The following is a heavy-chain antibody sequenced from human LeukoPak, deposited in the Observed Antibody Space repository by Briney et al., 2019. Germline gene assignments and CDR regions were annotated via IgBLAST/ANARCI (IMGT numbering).Heavy chain of an antibody. V-gene: IGHV3-11*01. J-gene: IGHJ4*02. CDR1: GFTFSDYY. CDR2: ISSSGSTI. D-gene: IGHD3-10*01. Sequence: PGGSLRLSCAASGFTFSDYYMSWIRQAPGKGLEWVSYISSSGSTIYYADSVKGRFTISRDNSKNTLYLQMNSLRAEDTAVYYCAKDRYYYGSGSYYLADLYFDYWGQGTLVTVSS. CDR3: AKDRYYYGSGSYYLADLYFDY.